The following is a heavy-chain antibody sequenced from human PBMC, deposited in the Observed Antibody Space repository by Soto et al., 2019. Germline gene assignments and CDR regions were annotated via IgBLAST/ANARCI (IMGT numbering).Heavy chain of an antibody. D-gene: IGHD3-3*01. CDR1: GYTFASYD. CDR3: ATTAAYDFWSGYYNGGGYYYYGMDV. V-gene: IGHV1-8*01. J-gene: IGHJ6*02. Sequence: GASVKVSCKASGYTFASYDINWVRQATGQGLEWMGWMNPNSGNTGYAQKFQGRVTMTRNTSISTAYMELSSLRSEDTAVYYCATTAAYDFWSGYYNGGGYYYYGMDVWGQGTTVTVSS. CDR2: MNPNSGNT.